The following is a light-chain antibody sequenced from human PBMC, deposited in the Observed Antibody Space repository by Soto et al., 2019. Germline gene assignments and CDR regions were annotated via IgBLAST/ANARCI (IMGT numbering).Light chain of an antibody. CDR3: QQYGSSPGT. Sequence: EFVLTQSPGTLSLSPGERATLSCRASQTVNSNYLAWYQQKPGQAPRLVIYGASSRATGIPDRFSGSGSGIDFTLTISRLEPEDFAVYYCQQYGSSPGTFGQGTKVEIK. CDR1: QTVNSNY. CDR2: GAS. J-gene: IGKJ1*01. V-gene: IGKV3-20*01.